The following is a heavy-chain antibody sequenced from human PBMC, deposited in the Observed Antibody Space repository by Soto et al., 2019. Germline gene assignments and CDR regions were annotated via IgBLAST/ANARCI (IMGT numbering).Heavy chain of an antibody. CDR3: ASDHYGDLAVTFDY. CDR2: INAGKGNT. J-gene: IGHJ4*02. V-gene: IGHV1-3*01. D-gene: IGHD4-17*01. Sequence: QVQLVQSGAEVKKPGASVKVSCKASVYTFTTYAIHLVRQAPGQRLAWMGWINAGKGNTKYSQKFQGRVTITRDTYASTAYMELSSLRSEDTAVYYCASDHYGDLAVTFDYWCQGTLVTV. CDR1: VYTFTTYA.